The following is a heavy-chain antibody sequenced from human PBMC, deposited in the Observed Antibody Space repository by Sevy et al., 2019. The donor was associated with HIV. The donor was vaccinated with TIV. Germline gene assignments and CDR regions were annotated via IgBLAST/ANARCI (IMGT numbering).Heavy chain of an antibody. D-gene: IGHD5-12*01. V-gene: IGHV7-4-1*02. J-gene: IGHJ3*02. CDR3: ARGYIGYDSGDACDI. CDR1: GYTFTNYA. CDR2: VNTITGNP. Sequence: ASVKVSCKASGYTFTNYAINWVRQAPGQGLEWMGWVNTITGNPTYAQGFTGRFVFSLDTSVSTAYLQISSIKVEDTAVYYCARGYIGYDSGDACDIWGQGTLVTVSS.